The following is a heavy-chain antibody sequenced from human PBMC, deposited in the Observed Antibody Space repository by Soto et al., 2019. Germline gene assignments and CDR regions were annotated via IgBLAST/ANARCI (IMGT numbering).Heavy chain of an antibody. CDR1: GASISRGGFH. CDR3: ARWGSGHTFDY. Sequence: TSETLSLTCAVSGASISRGGFHWGWIRQPPGQGLEWIGSLYSGSTYYNPSLKSRVTISADTSKSEFSLRLTSVTAADTAVYYCARWGSGHTFDYWGQGTLVTVSS. J-gene: IGHJ4*02. D-gene: IGHD3-10*01. CDR2: LYSGST. V-gene: IGHV4-39*01.